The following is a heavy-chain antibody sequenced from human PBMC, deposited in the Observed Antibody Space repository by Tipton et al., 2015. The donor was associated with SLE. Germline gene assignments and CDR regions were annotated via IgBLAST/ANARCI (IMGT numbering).Heavy chain of an antibody. CDR3: ARGVAGYYYNCYMDV. J-gene: IGHJ6*03. D-gene: IGHD5/OR15-5a*01. CDR2: IYYSGST. CDR1: GGSISSYY. Sequence: TLSLTCTVSGGSISSYYWSWIRQPPGKGLEWIGYIYYSGSTNYNPSLKSRVTISVDTPKNQFSLKLSSVTAADTAVYYCARGVAGYYYNCYMDVWGKGTTVTVSS. V-gene: IGHV4-59*01.